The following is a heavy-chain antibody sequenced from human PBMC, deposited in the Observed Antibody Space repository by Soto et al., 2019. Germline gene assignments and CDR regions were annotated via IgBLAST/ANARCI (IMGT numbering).Heavy chain of an antibody. CDR2: ISGSGGST. CDR1: GFTFSSYG. J-gene: IGHJ4*02. CDR3: AEEGRYSSSRGYFDY. V-gene: IGHV3-23*01. D-gene: IGHD6-13*01. Sequence: EVQLLESGGGLVQPGGSLRLSCAASGFTFSSYGMSWVRQAPGKGLEWVSGISGSGGSTYYADSVKGRFTISRDNPKNALDLRMNGLSAEDTAVYYCAEEGRYSSSRGYFDYWGQGTLVTVSS.